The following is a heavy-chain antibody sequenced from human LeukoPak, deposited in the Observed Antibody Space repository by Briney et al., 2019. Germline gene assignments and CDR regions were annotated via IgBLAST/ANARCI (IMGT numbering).Heavy chain of an antibody. D-gene: IGHD2-15*01. J-gene: IGHJ6*03. CDR2: IYTSGST. V-gene: IGHV4-4*07. CDR1: GGSISSYY. CDR3: ARETAVLLTYDEAYYYYYMDV. Sequence: SETLSLTCTVSGGSISSYYWSWIRQPAGKGLEWIGRIYTSGSTNYNPSLKSRVTMSVDTSKNQFSLKLSSVTAADTAVYYCARETAVLLTYDEAYYYYYMDVWGKGTTVSISS.